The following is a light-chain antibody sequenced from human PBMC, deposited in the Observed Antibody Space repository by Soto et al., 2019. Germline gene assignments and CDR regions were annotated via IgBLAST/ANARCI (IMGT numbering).Light chain of an antibody. V-gene: IGLV1-40*01. CDR3: QSYDSSLSGAV. J-gene: IGLJ2*01. Sequence: QSVLTQPPSVSGAPGQRVTISCTGSSSNIGAGYDVHWYQQLPGTAPKPLIYGNSNRPSGVPDRFSGSKSGTSASLAITGLQAEDEADYYCQSYDSSLSGAVFGRGTKGTVL. CDR1: SSNIGAGYD. CDR2: GNS.